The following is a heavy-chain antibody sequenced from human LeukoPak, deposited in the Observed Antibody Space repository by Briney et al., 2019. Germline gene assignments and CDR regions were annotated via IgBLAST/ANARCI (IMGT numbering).Heavy chain of an antibody. D-gene: IGHD6-19*01. CDR1: GYRFTSYW. Sequence: GESLKISCKGSGYRFTSYWIGWVRPMPGKGLEWMGIIYPGDSDTRYSPSFQGQVTISADKSISTAYLQWSSLKASDTAMYYCATSARNGAVAGTHLDGIWGQGTMVTVSS. J-gene: IGHJ3*02. CDR3: ATSARNGAVAGTHLDGI. V-gene: IGHV5-51*01. CDR2: IYPGDSDT.